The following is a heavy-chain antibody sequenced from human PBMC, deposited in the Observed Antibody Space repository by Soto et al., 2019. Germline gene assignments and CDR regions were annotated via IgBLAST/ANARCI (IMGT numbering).Heavy chain of an antibody. Sequence: ASVKVSCKASGYTFTGYYMHWVRQAPGQGLEWMGWINPNSGGTNYAQKFQGRVTMTRDTSISTAYMELSRLRSDDTAVYYCARVFQAVRGYDPLDAFDIWGQGTMVTVSS. V-gene: IGHV1-2*02. D-gene: IGHD5-12*01. CDR3: ARVFQAVRGYDPLDAFDI. CDR2: INPNSGGT. J-gene: IGHJ3*02. CDR1: GYTFTGYY.